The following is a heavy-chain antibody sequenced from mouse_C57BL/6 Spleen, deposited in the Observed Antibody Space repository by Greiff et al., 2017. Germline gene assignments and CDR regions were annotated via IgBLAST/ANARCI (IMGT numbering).Heavy chain of an antibody. D-gene: IGHD2-2*01. Sequence: QVQLQQPGAELVKPGASVKLSCKASGYTFTSYWMQWVKQRPGQGLEWIGEIDPSDSYTNYNQKFKGKATLTVDPSSSTAYMQLSSLTSEDSAVYYCAGKYGYDAWFAYWGQGTLVTVSA. CDR2: IDPSDSYT. J-gene: IGHJ3*01. CDR3: AGKYGYDAWFAY. CDR1: GYTFTSYW. V-gene: IGHV1-50*01.